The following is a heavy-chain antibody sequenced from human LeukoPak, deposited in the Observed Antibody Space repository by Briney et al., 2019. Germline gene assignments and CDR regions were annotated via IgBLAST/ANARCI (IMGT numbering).Heavy chain of an antibody. Sequence: LSLTCTVSDGSISHYSWSWIRQPPGKGLEWIGYIYHSGSTYYNPSLKSRVTISVDRSKNQFSLKLSSVTAADTAVYYCARGFGRGNPTKLGGYYFDYWGQGTLVTVSS. D-gene: IGHD7-27*01. CDR3: ARGFGRGNPTKLGGYYFDY. J-gene: IGHJ4*02. CDR1: DGSISHYS. CDR2: IYHSGST. V-gene: IGHV4-30-2*01.